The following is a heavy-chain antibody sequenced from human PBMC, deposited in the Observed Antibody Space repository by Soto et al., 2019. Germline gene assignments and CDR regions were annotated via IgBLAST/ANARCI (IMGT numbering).Heavy chain of an antibody. CDR3: ARAWTATAGWANWFDR. Sequence: QVQLQESGPGLVEPSQTLSLTCTVSGGSISGEGYYWSWIRQYSGRGLEWIGYIHYSGSTYYNPSLKSRVISAVDTSKTQFFLNLSSVTAADTALYYCARAWTATAGWANWFDRWGQGTLVTVSS. V-gene: IGHV4-31*03. J-gene: IGHJ5*02. CDR1: GGSISGEGYY. CDR2: IHYSGST. D-gene: IGHD6-13*01.